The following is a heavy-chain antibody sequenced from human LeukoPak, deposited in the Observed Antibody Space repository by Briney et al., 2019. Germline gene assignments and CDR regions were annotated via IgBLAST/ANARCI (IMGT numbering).Heavy chain of an antibody. CDR1: GFTFSSYS. CDR3: TRDEDFYSSSSDY. D-gene: IGHD6-6*01. V-gene: IGHV3-21*01. Sequence: GGSLRLSCAASGFTFSSYSMNWVRQAPGKGLEWVSFISTSSSYIYYADSVKGRFTISRDNAKNSLYLQMNSPRAEDTAVYYCTRDEDFYSSSSDYWGQGTLVTVSS. J-gene: IGHJ4*02. CDR2: ISTSSSYI.